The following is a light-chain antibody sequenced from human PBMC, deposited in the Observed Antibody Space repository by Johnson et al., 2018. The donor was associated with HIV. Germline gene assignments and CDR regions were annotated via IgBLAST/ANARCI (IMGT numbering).Light chain of an antibody. CDR3: GTWDTSLSADV. V-gene: IGLV1-51*02. CDR2: ENN. J-gene: IGLJ1*01. Sequence: QSVLTQPPSVSAAPGQKVTISCSGSSSNIGNNYVSWYQQLPGTAPKLLIYENNKRPSGIPDRFSGSTSGTSATLGITGLQQGDEADDYCGTWDTSLSADVFGTGTKVTFL. CDR1: SSNIGNNY.